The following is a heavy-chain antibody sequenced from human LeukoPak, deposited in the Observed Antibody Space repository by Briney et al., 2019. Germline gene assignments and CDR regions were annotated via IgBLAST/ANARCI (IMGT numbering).Heavy chain of an antibody. V-gene: IGHV3-30*04. CDR2: ISYDGSNK. CDR3: ARVGPPHVFPYPENYFDY. Sequence: GRSLRLSCAASGFTFSSYAMHWVRQAPGKGLEWVAVISYDGSNKYYADSVKGRFTISRDNAKNSLYLQMNSLRAEDTAIYYCARVGPPHVFPYPENYFDYWGQGTLVTVSS. J-gene: IGHJ4*02. CDR1: GFTFSSYA. D-gene: IGHD3-16*01.